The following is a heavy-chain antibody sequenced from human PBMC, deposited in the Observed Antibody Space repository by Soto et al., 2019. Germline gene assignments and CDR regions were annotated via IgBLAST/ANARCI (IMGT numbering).Heavy chain of an antibody. CDR2: ISSSSSTI. CDR3: ARDAPRCSGGTCFDY. D-gene: IGHD2-15*01. Sequence: EVQLMESGGGLVQPGGSLRLSCAASGFTFSTYSMHWVRQAPGKGLEWVSYISSSSSTIYYADSVKGRFTISRDNAKTSLYLQMNSLRDEDTAVYYCARDAPRCSGGTCFDYWGQGTLVTVSS. CDR1: GFTFSTYS. J-gene: IGHJ4*02. V-gene: IGHV3-48*02.